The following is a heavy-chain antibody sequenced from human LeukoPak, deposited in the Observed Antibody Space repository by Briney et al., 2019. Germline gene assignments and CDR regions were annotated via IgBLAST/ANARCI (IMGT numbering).Heavy chain of an antibody. D-gene: IGHD3-9*01. Sequence: PSETLSLTCTVSGGSISSGSYYWSWIRQPAGKGLEWIGRIYTSGSTNYNPSLKSRVTISVDTSKNQFSLRLSSVTAADTAVYYCARAVRYFGHDAFDIWGQGTMVTVSS. J-gene: IGHJ3*02. CDR3: ARAVRYFGHDAFDI. V-gene: IGHV4-61*02. CDR1: GGSISSGSYY. CDR2: IYTSGST.